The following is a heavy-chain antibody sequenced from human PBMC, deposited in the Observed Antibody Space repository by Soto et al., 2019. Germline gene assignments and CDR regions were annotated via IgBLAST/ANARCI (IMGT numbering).Heavy chain of an antibody. CDR1: GGSISSGDYY. D-gene: IGHD3-10*01. CDR3: ARRAGGYFDY. V-gene: IGHV4-30-4*01. Sequence: SETLSLTCTVSGGSISSGDYYWSWIRQPPGKGLEWIGYIYYSGSTYYNPSLKSRVTISVDTSKNQFSLKLSSVTAADTAVYYWARRAGGYFDYWGKGTLVTVSS. CDR2: IYYSGST. J-gene: IGHJ4*02.